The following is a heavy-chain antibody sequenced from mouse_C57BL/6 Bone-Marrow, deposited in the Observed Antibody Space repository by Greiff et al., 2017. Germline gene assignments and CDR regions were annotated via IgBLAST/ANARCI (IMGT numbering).Heavy chain of an antibody. V-gene: IGHV1-61*01. J-gene: IGHJ2*01. D-gene: IGHD1-1*01. Sequence: QVQLQQPGAELVRPGSSVKLSCKASGYTFTSYWMDWVKQRPGQGLEWIGNIYPSDSETHYNQKFKDKATLTVDKSSSTAYMQLCSLTSEDSAVYYCARWAFYGSSDYWGQGTTLTVSS. CDR1: GYTFTSYW. CDR2: IYPSDSET. CDR3: ARWAFYGSSDY.